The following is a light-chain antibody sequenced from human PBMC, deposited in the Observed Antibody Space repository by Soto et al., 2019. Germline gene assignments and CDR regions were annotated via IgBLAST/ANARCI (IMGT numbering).Light chain of an antibody. V-gene: IGLV1-44*01. CDR2: RTN. Sequence: QSVLTQPPSASGTPGQRVTISCSGSSSNIGSETVNWYQHLPGMAPKLRIYRTNQHTSGVPDGFSGSKSGTSASLAISRLQCEDEADYCCEAWDVSLNVLFGGGSQLTVL. CDR1: SSNIGSET. CDR3: EAWDVSLNVL. J-gene: IGLJ2*01.